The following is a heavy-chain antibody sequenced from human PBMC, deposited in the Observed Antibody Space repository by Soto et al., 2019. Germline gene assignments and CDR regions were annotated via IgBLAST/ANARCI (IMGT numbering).Heavy chain of an antibody. CDR2: FDPEDGET. CDR1: RYTVTELF. Sequence: ASVKVSCKVSRYTVTELFMHWVRQAPGKGLEWMGGFDPEDGETIYAQKFQGRVTMTEDTSTDTAYMELSSLRSEDTAVYYCATTSLRGYSGYDFFDYWGQGTLVTVSS. CDR3: ATTSLRGYSGYDFFDY. J-gene: IGHJ4*02. D-gene: IGHD5-12*01. V-gene: IGHV1-24*01.